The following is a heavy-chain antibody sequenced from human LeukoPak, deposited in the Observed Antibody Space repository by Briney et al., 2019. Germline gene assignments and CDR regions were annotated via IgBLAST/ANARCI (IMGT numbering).Heavy chain of an antibody. CDR1: GFTFSSYW. V-gene: IGHV3-7*05. J-gene: IGHJ5*02. Sequence: GGSLRLSCAASGFTFSSYWMTWVRQAPGKGLEWVANIKPDGSEKYYVDSVKGRFTISRDNAKNSLYLDMNSLRAEDTAVYYCARGGTYSSSWYPGWFDPWGQGTLVTVSS. CDR3: ARGGTYSSSWYPGWFDP. CDR2: IKPDGSEK. D-gene: IGHD6-13*01.